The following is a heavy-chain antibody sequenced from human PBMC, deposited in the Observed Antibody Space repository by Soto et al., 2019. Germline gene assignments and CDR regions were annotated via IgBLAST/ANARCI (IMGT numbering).Heavy chain of an antibody. CDR2: IYYSGST. CDR1: GGSISSGGYY. J-gene: IGHJ5*02. CDR3: ARGDSSSSSLYDS. V-gene: IGHV4-31*03. Sequence: SETLSLTCTVSGGSISSGGYYWSWIRQHPGKGLEWIGYIYYSGSTYYNPSLKSRVTISVDTSKNQFSLKLSSVTAADTAVYSCARGDSSSSSLYDSWGQGTLVTVSS. D-gene: IGHD6-6*01.